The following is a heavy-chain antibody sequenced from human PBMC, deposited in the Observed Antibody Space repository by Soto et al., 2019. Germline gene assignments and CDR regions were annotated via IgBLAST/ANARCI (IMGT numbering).Heavy chain of an antibody. CDR3: ARHLRGKYYFDY. J-gene: IGHJ4*02. V-gene: IGHV5-10-1*01. CDR1: GYSFTNYW. CDR2: IDPSDSYT. D-gene: IGHD3-3*01. Sequence: GESLKISCKGSGYSFTNYWISWVRQMPGKGLEWMGRIDPSDSYTNYSPSFQGHVTISADKSISTAYLQWSSLKASDTAMYYCARHLRGKYYFDYWGQGTLVTVSS.